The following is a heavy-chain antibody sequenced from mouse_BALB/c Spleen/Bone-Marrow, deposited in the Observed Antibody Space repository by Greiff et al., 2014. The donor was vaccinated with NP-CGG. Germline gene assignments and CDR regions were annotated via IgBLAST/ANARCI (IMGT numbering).Heavy chain of an antibody. CDR1: GYAFTNYL. Sequence: VQLQESGAELVRPGTAVNVSCKASGYAFTNYLIEWVKQRPGQGLEWIGVINPGSGGANYNEKFKGKATLTADKSSSTAYMQLSSLTSDDSAVYICARFGRYYVDYWGQGTTLTVSS. CDR3: ARFGRYYVDY. V-gene: IGHV1-54*01. J-gene: IGHJ2*01. CDR2: INPGSGGA.